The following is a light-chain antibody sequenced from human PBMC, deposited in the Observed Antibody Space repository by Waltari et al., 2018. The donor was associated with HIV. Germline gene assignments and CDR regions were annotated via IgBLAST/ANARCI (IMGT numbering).Light chain of an antibody. Sequence: QSVLTQPPSVSGAPGQRVTISCTGNNSNLGAGYDVHWYQQLPGTAPKFFISAAIGRPSGSPDRVSVSRSVTSASLAITALQAEDEADYYCQSYDKSLSGSVFGGGTKLTVL. V-gene: IGLV1-40*01. CDR3: QSYDKSLSGSV. J-gene: IGLJ2*01. CDR2: AAI. CDR1: NSNLGAGYD.